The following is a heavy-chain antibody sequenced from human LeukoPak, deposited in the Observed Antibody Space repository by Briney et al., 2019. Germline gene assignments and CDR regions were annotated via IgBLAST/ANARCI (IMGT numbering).Heavy chain of an antibody. Sequence: GGSLRLSCAASGFTVSSNYMSWVRQAPGKGLEWVSVIYSGGSTYYADSVKGRFTISRDNSKNTLYRQMNSLRAEDTAVYYCARGIAAADENFDYWGQGTLVTVSS. CDR1: GFTVSSNY. J-gene: IGHJ4*02. CDR2: IYSGGST. V-gene: IGHV3-53*01. D-gene: IGHD6-13*01. CDR3: ARGIAAADENFDY.